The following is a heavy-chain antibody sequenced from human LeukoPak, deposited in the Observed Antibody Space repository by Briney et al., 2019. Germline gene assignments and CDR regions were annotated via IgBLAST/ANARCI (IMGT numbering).Heavy chain of an antibody. CDR2: IYYRGTT. J-gene: IGHJ4*02. CDR3: ARWSRRGDFDY. V-gene: IGHV4-59*11. D-gene: IGHD5/OR15-5a*01. Sequence: PSETLSLTCTVSGGSISSHYWSWIRQPPGKGLEWIGYIYYRGTTNYNPSLKSRVSISVDTSKNQFSLRLSTVTAADTAVYYCARWSRRGDFDYWGQGTLVTVSS. CDR1: GGSISSHY.